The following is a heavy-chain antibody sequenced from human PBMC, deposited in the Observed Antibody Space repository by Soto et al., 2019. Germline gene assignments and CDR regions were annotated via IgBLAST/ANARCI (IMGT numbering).Heavy chain of an antibody. D-gene: IGHD3-3*01. V-gene: IGHV1-2*02. CDR3: ARGGGTILAPLP. CDR1: GYTFTGYF. J-gene: IGHJ5*02. Sequence: QVQLVQSGAEVKKPGASVKVSCRASGYTFTGYFMHWVRQAPGQGLEWMGWINPNSGATKYAQKFQGRVTLSRDTSIRTAYMELSGLRSDDTAVYYCARGGGTILAPLPLGQGTLVTVSS. CDR2: INPNSGAT.